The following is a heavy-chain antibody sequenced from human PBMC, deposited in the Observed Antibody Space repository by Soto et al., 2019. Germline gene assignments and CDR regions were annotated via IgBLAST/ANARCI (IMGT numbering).Heavy chain of an antibody. D-gene: IGHD3-16*02. Sequence: GGSLRLSCAASGFTFSSYGMHWVRQAPGKGLEWVAVISYDGSNKYYADSVKGRFTISRDNSKNTLYLQMNSLRAEDTAVYYCAKDYRSVPRHYYYYYMDVWGKGTTVTVSS. CDR1: GFTFSSYG. V-gene: IGHV3-30*18. CDR2: ISYDGSNK. CDR3: AKDYRSVPRHYYYYYMDV. J-gene: IGHJ6*03.